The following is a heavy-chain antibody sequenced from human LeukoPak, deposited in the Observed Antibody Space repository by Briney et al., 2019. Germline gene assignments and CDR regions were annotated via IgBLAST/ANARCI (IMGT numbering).Heavy chain of an antibody. Sequence: PGGSLRLSCSASGFTFSSYSMNCVRQAPGKGMEWVSSISSSSSYINYADSVKGRFTISRDNAKNSLYLQMNSLRAEDTAVYYCARDRITMVRGVITAFDYWGQGTLVTVSS. D-gene: IGHD3-10*01. CDR1: GFTFSSYS. V-gene: IGHV3-21*01. CDR3: ARDRITMVRGVITAFDY. CDR2: ISSSSSYI. J-gene: IGHJ4*02.